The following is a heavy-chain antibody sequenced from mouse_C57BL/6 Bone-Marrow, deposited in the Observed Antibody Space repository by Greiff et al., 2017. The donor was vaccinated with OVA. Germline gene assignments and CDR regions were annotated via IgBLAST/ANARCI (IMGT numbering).Heavy chain of an antibody. CDR2: ISYDGSN. Sequence: ESGPGLVKPSQSLSLTCSVTGYSITSGYYWNWIRQFPGNKLEWMGYISYDGSNNYNPSLKNRISITRDTSKNQFFLKLNSVTTEDTATYYCARGHYGSSYGAMDYWGQGTSVTVSS. CDR3: ARGHYGSSYGAMDY. J-gene: IGHJ4*01. D-gene: IGHD1-1*01. V-gene: IGHV3-6*01. CDR1: GYSITSGYY.